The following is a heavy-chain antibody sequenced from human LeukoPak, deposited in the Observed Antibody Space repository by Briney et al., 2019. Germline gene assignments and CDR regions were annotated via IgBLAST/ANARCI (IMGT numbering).Heavy chain of an antibody. V-gene: IGHV3-23*01. CDR3: AKDNLLTFGGVIVTDY. D-gene: IGHD3-16*02. CDR1: GFTFSSYA. CDR2: ISGSGGST. J-gene: IGHJ4*02. Sequence: GSLRLSCAASGFTFSSYAMSWVRQAPGKGLEWVSAISGSGGSTYYADSVKGRFTISRDNSKNTLYLQMNSLSAEDTAVYYCAKDNLLTFGGVIVTDYWGQGTLVTVSS.